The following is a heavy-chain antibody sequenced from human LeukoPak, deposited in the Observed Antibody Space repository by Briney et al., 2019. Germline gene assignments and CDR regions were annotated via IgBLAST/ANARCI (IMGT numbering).Heavy chain of an antibody. CDR3: ARLAVAGTPLDY. V-gene: IGHV4-59*08. D-gene: IGHD6-19*01. J-gene: IGHJ4*02. Sequence: KSSETLSLTCTVSGGSISSYYWSWIRQPPGKGLEWIGYIYCSGSTNYNPSLKSRVTISVDTSKNQFSLKLSSVTAADTAVYYCARLAVAGTPLDYWGQGTLVTVSS. CDR2: IYCSGST. CDR1: GGSISSYY.